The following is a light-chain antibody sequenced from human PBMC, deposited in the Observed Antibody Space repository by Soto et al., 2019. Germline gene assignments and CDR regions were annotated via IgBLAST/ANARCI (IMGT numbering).Light chain of an antibody. Sequence: EVVMTQSPATLSVSPGERATLSCRASQSVSTNLAWYQHKPGQAPRLLVYGASTRASGLPARFSGSGSGTEFTLTISSLQSEDFAVYYCQQYNNWPLLTFGGGTKVEIK. J-gene: IGKJ4*01. CDR1: QSVSTN. CDR2: GAS. V-gene: IGKV3-15*01. CDR3: QQYNNWPLLT.